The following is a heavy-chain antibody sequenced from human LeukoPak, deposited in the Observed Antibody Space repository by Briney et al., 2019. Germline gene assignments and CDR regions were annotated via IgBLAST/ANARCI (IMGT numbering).Heavy chain of an antibody. CDR3: ARVRSSMVLDY. CDR2: ISAYNGNT. V-gene: IGHV1-18*01. Sequence: GASVKVSCKASGYTFTSYGISWVRQAPGQGLEWMGWISAYNGNTNYAQKFQGRVTMTTDTSTSTAYMDLRSLRSADTALYYCARVRSSMVLDYWGQGTLVTASS. J-gene: IGHJ4*02. D-gene: IGHD2/OR15-2a*01. CDR1: GYTFTSYG.